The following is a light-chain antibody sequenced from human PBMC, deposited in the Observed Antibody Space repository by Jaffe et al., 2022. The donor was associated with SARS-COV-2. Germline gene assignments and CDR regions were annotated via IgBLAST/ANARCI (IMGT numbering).Light chain of an antibody. CDR3: QHYSGYPRT. Sequence: DIQMTQSPSTLSASVGDRVTITCRASQSISSWLAWYQQKPGKAPKLLIYQASSLESGVPSRFSGSGSGTEFILTISSLQPDDFATYYCQHYSGYPRTFGQGTKVEIK. CDR1: QSISSW. V-gene: IGKV1-5*03. CDR2: QAS. J-gene: IGKJ1*01.